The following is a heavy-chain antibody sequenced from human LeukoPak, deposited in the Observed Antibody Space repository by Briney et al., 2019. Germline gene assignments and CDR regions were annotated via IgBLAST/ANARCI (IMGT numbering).Heavy chain of an antibody. V-gene: IGHV3-30*02. CDR1: GFTFSSYG. J-gene: IGHJ4*02. CDR2: IRYGSNK. D-gene: IGHD4-23*01. CDR3: ARGAHKRDDYGGFFDY. Sequence: PGGSLRLSCAASGFTFSSYGMHWVRQAPGKGLEWVAFIRYGSNKYYADSVKGRFTISRDNSKNTLYLQMKSLRAEDTAVYYCARGAHKRDDYGGFFDYWGQKTLVTVSS.